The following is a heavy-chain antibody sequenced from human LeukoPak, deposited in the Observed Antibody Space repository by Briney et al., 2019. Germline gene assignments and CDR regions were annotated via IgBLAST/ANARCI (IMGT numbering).Heavy chain of an antibody. V-gene: IGHV1-18*01. Sequence: GASVKVSCKGSDYTFTSYGISWVRQAPGQGLEWMGWISAYNGNTNYAQKLQGRVTMSTDTSTSTAYMELRSLRSDDTAVYYCARTDAFIVGATRGDYWGQGTLVTVSS. D-gene: IGHD1-26*01. CDR3: ARTDAFIVGATRGDY. J-gene: IGHJ4*02. CDR2: ISAYNGNT. CDR1: DYTFTSYG.